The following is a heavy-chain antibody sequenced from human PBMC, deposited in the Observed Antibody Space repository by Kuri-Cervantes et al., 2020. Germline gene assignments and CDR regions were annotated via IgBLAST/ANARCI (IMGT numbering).Heavy chain of an antibody. CDR1: GFTFSSYA. Sequence: GESLKISCAASGFTFSSYAMSWVRQAPGKGLEWVSAISGSGGSTYYADSVKGRFTISRDNAKNSLYLQMNSLRAEDTALYYCAKDMGYSSSWTGFDYWGQGTLVTVSS. J-gene: IGHJ4*02. CDR3: AKDMGYSSSWTGFDY. V-gene: IGHV3-23*01. CDR2: ISGSGGST. D-gene: IGHD6-13*01.